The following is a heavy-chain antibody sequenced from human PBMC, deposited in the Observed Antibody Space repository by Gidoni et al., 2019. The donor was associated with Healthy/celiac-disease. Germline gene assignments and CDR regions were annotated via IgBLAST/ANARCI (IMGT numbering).Heavy chain of an antibody. CDR1: GFTFGNYA. D-gene: IGHD3-10*01. CDR2: IIGMGDNP. J-gene: IGHJ4*02. CDR3: AKCWPRGDFDY. V-gene: IGHV3-23*01. Sequence: EVQLLESGGGLVQPGGSLRLSCAASGFTFGNYAMGWVSQGPGKGLEWGSVIIGMGDNPHYADTLKGRFTITRDNSKNMLYLQMNSLKAEDTAVYYCAKCWPRGDFDYWGQGTLVIVSP.